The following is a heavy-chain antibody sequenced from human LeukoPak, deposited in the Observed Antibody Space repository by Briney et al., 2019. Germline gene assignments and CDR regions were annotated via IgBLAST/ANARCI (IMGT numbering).Heavy chain of an antibody. Sequence: GASVKVSCKASGYTFTAYYVHWVRQAPGQGLEWMGWINPHSGGINYAPKFQGRVSMTRDTSISTAYMELSRPLSDDTAVYFCARDSKAAGGPRDGDWGQGTLVTVSS. CDR1: GYTFTAYY. V-gene: IGHV1-2*02. J-gene: IGHJ4*02. CDR3: ARDSKAAGGPRDGD. CDR2: INPHSGGI. D-gene: IGHD3-16*01.